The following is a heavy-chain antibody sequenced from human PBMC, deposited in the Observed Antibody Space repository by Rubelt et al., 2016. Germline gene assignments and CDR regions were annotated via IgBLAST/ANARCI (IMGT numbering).Heavy chain of an antibody. CDR3: AKGGDI. D-gene: IGHD2-15*01. Sequence: EVQLVESGGGLVQPGGSLRLSCEVSGFTFSSYAMNWVRQAPGKGLEWVSGISGSGGSTYYADSVKGRFIISRDNSKKMLYLQMNSLRDEDTAVYYCAKGGDIWGQGTMVTVSS. CDR1: GFTFSSYA. J-gene: IGHJ3*02. CDR2: ISGSGGST. V-gene: IGHV3-23*04.